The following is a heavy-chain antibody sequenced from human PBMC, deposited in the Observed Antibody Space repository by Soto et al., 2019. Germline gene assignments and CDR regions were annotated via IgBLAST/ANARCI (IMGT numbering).Heavy chain of an antibody. J-gene: IGHJ6*02. D-gene: IGHD2-2*01. CDR1: GYTFTSYY. CDR3: ARDIVVVPAASGATPDYYYYGMDV. Sequence: ASVKGSCKASGYTFTSYYMHWVRQAPGQGLEWMGIINPSGGSTSYAQKFQGRVTMTRDTSTSTVYMELSSLRSEDTAVYYCARDIVVVPAASGATPDYYYYGMDVWGQGTTVTVSS. V-gene: IGHV1-46*01. CDR2: INPSGGST.